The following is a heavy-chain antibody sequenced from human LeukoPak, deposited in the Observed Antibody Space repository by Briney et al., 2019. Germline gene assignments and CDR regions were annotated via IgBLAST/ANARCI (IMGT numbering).Heavy chain of an antibody. CDR3: AGATPFKIDY. CDR2: IYHSGST. V-gene: IGHV4-4*02. Sequence: SETLSLTCAVSGGSITTNDWWSWVRQPPGKGLEWIGEIYHSGSTNYNPSLKSRVTISVDKSKNQFSLKLSSVTAADTAVYYCAGATPFKIDYWGQGTLVTVSS. D-gene: IGHD5-12*01. J-gene: IGHJ4*02. CDR1: GGSITTNDW.